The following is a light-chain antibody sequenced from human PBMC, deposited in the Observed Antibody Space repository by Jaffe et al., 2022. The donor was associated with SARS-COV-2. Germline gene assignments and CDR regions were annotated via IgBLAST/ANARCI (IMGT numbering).Light chain of an antibody. V-gene: IGLV5-45*02. CDR3: MTWHSSAWV. J-gene: IGLJ3*02. Sequence: QAVLTQPSSLSASPGASASLTCTLRSGINIGTYRIYWYQQKPGSPPQYLLRYKSDSDKQQGSGVPSRFSGSKDGSANAGILLISGLQSEDEADYYCMTWHSSAWVFGGGTKLTVL. CDR1: SGINIGTYR. CDR2: YKSDSDK.